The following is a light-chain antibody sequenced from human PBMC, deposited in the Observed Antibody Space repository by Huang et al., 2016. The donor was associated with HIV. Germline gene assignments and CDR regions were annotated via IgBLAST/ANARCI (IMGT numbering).Light chain of an antibody. CDR2: GAS. J-gene: IGKJ1*01. CDR1: QSFSSN. Sequence: EIVMTQSPATLSVSPGERATLSCRASQSFSSNLAWYQQKPGQAPRLLIYGASTRATGSPARFSGSGSGTEFTLTISSRQSEDFAVYYCQQYNNWPQTFGQGTKVEIK. V-gene: IGKV3-15*01. CDR3: QQYNNWPQT.